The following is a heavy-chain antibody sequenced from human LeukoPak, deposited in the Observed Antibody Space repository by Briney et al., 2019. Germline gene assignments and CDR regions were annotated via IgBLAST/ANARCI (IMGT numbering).Heavy chain of an antibody. J-gene: IGHJ6*03. Sequence: GESLKISCKGSGYSFTSYWIGCVRQMPGKGLEWMGIIYPGDSDTRYSPSFQGQVTISADKSISTAYLQWSSLKALDTAMYYCARGSAGTDYYYYYYMDVWGKGTTVTVSS. CDR1: GYSFTSYW. CDR2: IYPGDSDT. D-gene: IGHD6-13*01. CDR3: ARGSAGTDYYYYYYMDV. V-gene: IGHV5-51*01.